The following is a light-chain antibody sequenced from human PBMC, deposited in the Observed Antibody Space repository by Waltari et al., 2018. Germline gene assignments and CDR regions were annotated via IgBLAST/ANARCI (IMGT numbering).Light chain of an antibody. CDR2: GKN. V-gene: IGLV3-19*01. CDR1: SLRRYN. J-gene: IGLJ2*01. CDR3: NSPDSRGPHLGVV. Sequence: SSELTQHPAVSVALGQTVRITCQGDSLRRYNVSWYQQKPGQAPVSVIDGKNNRHSGIPDRFSGSSSGNTASLTITGAQAEDEADYYCNSPDSRGPHLGVVFGGGTKLTVL.